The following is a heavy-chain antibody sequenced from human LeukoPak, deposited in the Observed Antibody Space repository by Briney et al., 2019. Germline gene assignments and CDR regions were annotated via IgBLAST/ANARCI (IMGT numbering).Heavy chain of an antibody. D-gene: IGHD6-19*01. Sequence: SETLSLTCTVSGGSISSSSYYWGLIRQPPGKGLEWIGSIYYSGSTYYNPSLKSRVTISVDTSKNQFSLKLSSVTAADTAVYYCYIAVAGTKGYFDYWGQGTLVTVSS. V-gene: IGHV4-39*07. CDR3: YIAVAGTKGYFDY. CDR2: IYYSGST. J-gene: IGHJ4*02. CDR1: GGSISSSSYY.